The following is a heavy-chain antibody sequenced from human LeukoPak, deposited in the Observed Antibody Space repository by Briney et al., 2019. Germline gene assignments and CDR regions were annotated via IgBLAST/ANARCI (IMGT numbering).Heavy chain of an antibody. CDR1: GFTFSSYA. CDR3: VKDQGYTSGWYDY. V-gene: IGHV3-23*01. CDR2: ISGSGGST. J-gene: IGHJ4*02. Sequence: GGSLRLSCAASGFTFSSYAMSWVRQAPGKGLEWVSAISGSGGSTYYADSVKGRFTISRDNSKNTLYLRMNSLRAEDTAVYYCVKDQGYTSGWYDYWGQGTLVTVSS. D-gene: IGHD6-19*01.